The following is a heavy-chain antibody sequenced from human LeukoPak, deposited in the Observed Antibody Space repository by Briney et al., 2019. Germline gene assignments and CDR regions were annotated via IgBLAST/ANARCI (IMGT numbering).Heavy chain of an antibody. V-gene: IGHV1-18*01. D-gene: IGHD3-22*01. J-gene: IGHJ4*02. CDR1: GYTVTSYG. CDR3: ARMIDYDSSGYSYVY. CDR2: ISAYNGHT. Sequence: ASVKLSCKASGYTVTSYGISGGRQAPGQGREWRGWISAYNGHTNYAQKLQGTVTMTTDTSTSTAYMELRSLRSDDTAVYYCARMIDYDSSGYSYVYWGQGTLVTVSS.